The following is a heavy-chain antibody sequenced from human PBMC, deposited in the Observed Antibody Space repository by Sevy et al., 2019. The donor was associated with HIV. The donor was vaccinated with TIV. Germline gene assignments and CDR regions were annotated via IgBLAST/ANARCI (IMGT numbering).Heavy chain of an antibody. CDR2: INPNSGGT. Sequence: ASVKISCKASGYTFTGYYMHWVRQAPGQGLEWMGWINPNSGGTNYAQMFQGRVTMTRDTSISTAYMELSRLRSDDTAVYYCARDSLSSSWYDFDYWGQGTLVTVSS. V-gene: IGHV1-2*02. D-gene: IGHD6-13*01. J-gene: IGHJ4*02. CDR1: GYTFTGYY. CDR3: ARDSLSSSWYDFDY.